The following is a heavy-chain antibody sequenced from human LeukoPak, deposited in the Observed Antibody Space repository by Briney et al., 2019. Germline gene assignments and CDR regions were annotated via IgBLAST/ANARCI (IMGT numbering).Heavy chain of an antibody. CDR1: GGSFSGYY. CDR2: INHSGST. Sequence: PSETLSLTCAVYGGSFSGYYWSWIRQPPGKGLEWIGEINHSGSTNYNPSLKSRVTISVDTSKNQFSLKLSSVTAADTAVYYCARPYYDILTGHRLYYFDYWGQGTLVTVSS. CDR3: ARPYYDILTGHRLYYFDY. V-gene: IGHV4-34*01. D-gene: IGHD3-9*01. J-gene: IGHJ4*02.